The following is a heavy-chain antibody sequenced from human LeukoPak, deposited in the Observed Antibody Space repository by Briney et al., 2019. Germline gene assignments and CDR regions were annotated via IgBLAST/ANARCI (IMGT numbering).Heavy chain of an antibody. CDR2: IYYSGST. D-gene: IGHD4-17*01. Sequence: SETLSLTCAVSGGSISSGGYFWSWIRQPPGKGLEWIGYIYYSGSTNYNPSLKSRVTISVDTSKNQFSLKLSSVTAADTAVYYCALRTVTPYYFDYWGQGTLVTVSS. V-gene: IGHV4-61*08. J-gene: IGHJ4*02. CDR1: GGSISSGGYF. CDR3: ALRTVTPYYFDY.